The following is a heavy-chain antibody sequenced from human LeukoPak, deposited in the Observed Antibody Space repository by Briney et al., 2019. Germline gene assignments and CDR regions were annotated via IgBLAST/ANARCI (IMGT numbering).Heavy chain of an antibody. CDR2: MNPNSGNT. J-gene: IGHJ5*02. CDR1: GYTFTSYD. Sequence: ASVKVSCKASGYTFTSYDINWVRQATGQGLEWMGWMNPNSGNTGYAQKFQGGVTITRNTSISTAYMELSSLRSEDTAVYYCARQLPMVRGVINWFDPWGQGTLVTVSS. CDR3: ARQLPMVRGVINWFDP. V-gene: IGHV1-8*03. D-gene: IGHD3-10*01.